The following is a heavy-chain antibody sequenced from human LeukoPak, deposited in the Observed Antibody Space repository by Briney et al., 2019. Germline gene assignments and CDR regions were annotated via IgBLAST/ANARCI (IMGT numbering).Heavy chain of an antibody. CDR1: GFTFSNYG. Sequence: PGGSLRLSCAASGFTFSNYGMHWVRQAPGKGLDWVAVVSDDGSHKQYADSVKGRFTVSRDNSEKTLYLQMNSLRAEDTAVYYCARDERDYFDYWGQGTLVTVSS. V-gene: IGHV3-30*03. CDR2: VSDDGSHK. J-gene: IGHJ4*02. CDR3: ARDERDYFDY.